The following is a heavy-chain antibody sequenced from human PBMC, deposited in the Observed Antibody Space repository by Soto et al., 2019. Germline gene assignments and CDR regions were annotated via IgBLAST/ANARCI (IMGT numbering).Heavy chain of an antibody. CDR1: GGSISSSSYF. CDR2: IYYSGST. V-gene: IGHV4-39*01. CDR3: TRGPSGDKVDH. D-gene: IGHD7-27*01. Sequence: PSETLSLTCSVSGGSISSSSYFWGWIRQPPGKGLEWIGSIYYSGSTYYNPSLKSRVTVSVDTSKNQFSLKLSSVSAADTAVYYCTRGPSGDKVDHWGQGTLVTVSS. J-gene: IGHJ4*02.